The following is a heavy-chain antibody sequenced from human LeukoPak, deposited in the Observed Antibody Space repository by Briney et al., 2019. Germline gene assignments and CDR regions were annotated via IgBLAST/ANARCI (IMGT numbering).Heavy chain of an antibody. CDR3: ARGTELEWRLVDY. D-gene: IGHD3-10*01. CDR1: GFTFRSYA. CDR2: ISSNGGST. V-gene: IGHV3-64*02. Sequence: QTGGSLRLSCAASGFTFRSYAMHWVRQAPGKGLEYVSGISSNGGSTYYADSVKGRFTISRDNSKNTLYLQMGSLRAEDMAVYYCARGTELEWRLVDYWGQGTLVTVSS. J-gene: IGHJ4*02.